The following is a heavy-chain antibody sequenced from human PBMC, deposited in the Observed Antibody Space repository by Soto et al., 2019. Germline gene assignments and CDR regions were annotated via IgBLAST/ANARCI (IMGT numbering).Heavy chain of an antibody. CDR3: ARLAVFGVVISPYYYYGMDV. V-gene: IGHV5-51*01. J-gene: IGHJ6*02. CDR1: GYSFTSYW. D-gene: IGHD3-3*01. CDR2: IYPDDSDT. Sequence: GESLKISCKGSGYSFTSYWIGWVRQMPGKGLEWMGIIYPDDSDTRYSPSFQGQVTISADKSISTAYLQWSSLKASDTAMYYCARLAVFGVVISPYYYYGMDVWGQGTTVTVSS.